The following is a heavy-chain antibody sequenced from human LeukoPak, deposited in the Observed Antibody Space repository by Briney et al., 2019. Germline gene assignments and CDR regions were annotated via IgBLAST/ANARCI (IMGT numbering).Heavy chain of an antibody. CDR1: GFAFFSCA. D-gene: IGHD3-22*01. CDR2: ISFDGSNK. Sequence: PGGSLRLSCEASGFAFFSCAMTWVRQAPGKGLEWVAVISFDGSNKYYADSVKGRFTISRDNSKNTLYLQMNSLRAEDTAIYYCAKDIEGGGSSGYYHYGMDVWGQGTTVTVSS. V-gene: IGHV3-30-3*01. J-gene: IGHJ6*02. CDR3: AKDIEGGGSSGYYHYGMDV.